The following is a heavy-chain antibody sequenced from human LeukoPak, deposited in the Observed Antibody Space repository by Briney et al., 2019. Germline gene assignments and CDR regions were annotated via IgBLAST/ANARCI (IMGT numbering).Heavy chain of an antibody. CDR1: GFTFSSYT. CDR2: ISSTSTYI. V-gene: IGHV3-21*04. J-gene: IGHJ6*02. D-gene: IGHD2-2*01. CDR3: AKGYCSSTSCYFHYYGMDV. Sequence: GGSLRLSCVASGFTFSSYTLNWVRQAPGKGLEWVSSISSTSTYISYADSVKGRFIISRDNAKNSVYLQMNSLRAEDTAVYYCAKGYCSSTSCYFHYYGMDVWGQGTTVTVSS.